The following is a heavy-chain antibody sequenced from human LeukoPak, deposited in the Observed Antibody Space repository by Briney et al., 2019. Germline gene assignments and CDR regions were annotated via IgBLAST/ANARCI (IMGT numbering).Heavy chain of an antibody. V-gene: IGHV1-2*02. CDR2: INPNSGGT. CDR3: ARDGSGSTGYNWFDP. CDR1: GYTFTGYY. J-gene: IGHJ5*02. D-gene: IGHD3-10*01. Sequence: ASVKVSCKASGYTFTGYYMHWVRQAPGQRLEWMGWINPNSGGTNYAQKFQGRVTMTRDTSISTAYMELSRLRSDDTAVYYCARDGSGSTGYNWFDPWGQGTLVTVSS.